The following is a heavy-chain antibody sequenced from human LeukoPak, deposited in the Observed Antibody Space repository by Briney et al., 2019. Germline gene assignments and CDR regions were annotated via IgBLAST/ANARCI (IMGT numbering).Heavy chain of an antibody. CDR1: GGSMSSYY. CDR3: ARGVYIAAAQYGY. V-gene: IGHV4-59*01. J-gene: IGHJ4*02. D-gene: IGHD6-13*01. Sequence: SETLSLTCTVSGGSMSSYYWSWIRQPPGKGLEWIGYIYYSGTTNYNPSLKSRVTISVDTSKNQFSLKLRSVAAADTAVYYCARGVYIAAAQYGYWGQGTLVTVSS. CDR2: IYYSGTT.